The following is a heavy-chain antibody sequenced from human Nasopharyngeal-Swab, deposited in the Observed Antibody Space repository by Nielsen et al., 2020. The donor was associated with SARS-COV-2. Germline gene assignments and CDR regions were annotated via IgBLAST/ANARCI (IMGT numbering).Heavy chain of an antibody. Sequence: VRQAPGKGLEWVSVIYSGGSTYYADSVMGRFTISRDNSKNTLYLQMNSLRAEDTAVYYCARLGSSSWYANWFDPWGQGTLVTVSS. V-gene: IGHV3-53*01. J-gene: IGHJ5*02. D-gene: IGHD6-13*01. CDR2: IYSGGST. CDR3: ARLGSSSWYANWFDP.